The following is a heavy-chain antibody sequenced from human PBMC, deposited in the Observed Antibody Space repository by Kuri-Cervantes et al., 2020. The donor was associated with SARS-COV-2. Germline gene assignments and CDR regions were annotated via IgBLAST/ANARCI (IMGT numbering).Heavy chain of an antibody. D-gene: IGHD4-17*01. V-gene: IGHV1-18*01. CDR1: GYTFTSYG. CDR3: ASYGDYNNAFDI. J-gene: IGHJ3*02. Sequence: ASVKVSCKASGYTFTSYGISWVRQAPGQGLEWMGWISAYNGNTNYAQKLQGRVTMTTDTSTSTAYMELSSLRSEDTAVYYCASYGDYNNAFDIWGQGTMVTVSS. CDR2: ISAYNGNT.